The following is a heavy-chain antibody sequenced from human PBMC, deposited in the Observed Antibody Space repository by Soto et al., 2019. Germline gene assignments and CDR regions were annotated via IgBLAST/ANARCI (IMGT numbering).Heavy chain of an antibody. CDR1: GGSISSGGYY. CDR3: ARYHCSSTSCYLDY. J-gene: IGHJ4*02. V-gene: IGHV4-31*03. D-gene: IGHD2-2*01. Sequence: SETLSLTCTVPGGSISSGGYYWSWIRQHPGKGLEWIGYIYYSGSTYYNPSLKSRVTISVDTSKNQFSLKLSSVTAADTAVYYCARYHCSSTSCYLDYWGQGTLVTVSS. CDR2: IYYSGST.